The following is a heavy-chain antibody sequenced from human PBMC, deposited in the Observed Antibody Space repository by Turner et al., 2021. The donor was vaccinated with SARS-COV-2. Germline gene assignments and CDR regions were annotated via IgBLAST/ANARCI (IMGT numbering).Heavy chain of an antibody. CDR1: GITVSSNY. CDR3: ARDLNYYGMDV. CDR2: IYSGGST. Sequence: VQLVESGGGLVQPAGSLRLSCAGSGITVSSNYMSWVRQAAGKGLEWVSVIYSGGSTYYADSVKGRFTISRHNSKNTLYLQMNSLRAEDTAVYYCARDLNYYGMDVWGQGTTVTVSS. V-gene: IGHV3-53*04. D-gene: IGHD3-9*01. J-gene: IGHJ6*02.